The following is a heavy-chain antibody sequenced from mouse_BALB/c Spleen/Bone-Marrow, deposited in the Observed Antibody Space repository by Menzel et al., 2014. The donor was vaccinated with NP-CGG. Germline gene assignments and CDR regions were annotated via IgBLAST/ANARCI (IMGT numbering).Heavy chain of an antibody. D-gene: IGHD2-1*01. Sequence: EVQLPQSGPELVKPGTSVKISCKASGYSFTGYLMNWVKQSHGKSLEWIVRINPYNSDAFYNPKFKGKATLTVDKSSITAHMDLLTLKSEVSALYCCGRSVYGSFDSRGQGTTLTGTS. J-gene: IGHJ2*01. CDR2: INPYNSDA. V-gene: IGHV1-37*01. CDR3: GRSVYGSFDS. CDR1: GYSFTGYL.